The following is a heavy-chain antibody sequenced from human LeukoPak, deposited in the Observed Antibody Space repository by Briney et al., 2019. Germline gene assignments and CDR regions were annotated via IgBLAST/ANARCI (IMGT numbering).Heavy chain of an antibody. CDR2: ISGSGGSR. Sequence: GGSLRLSCAASGFTFSSYAMTWVRQAPGEGLEWVSGISGSGGSRYYADSVKGRFTISRDNSKNTLYLQMTSLRAEDTAVYYCARVAVYQGGVVAATHNWFDPWGQGTLVTVSS. CDR1: GFTFSSYA. J-gene: IGHJ5*02. V-gene: IGHV3-23*01. CDR3: ARVAVYQGGVVAATHNWFDP. D-gene: IGHD2-15*01.